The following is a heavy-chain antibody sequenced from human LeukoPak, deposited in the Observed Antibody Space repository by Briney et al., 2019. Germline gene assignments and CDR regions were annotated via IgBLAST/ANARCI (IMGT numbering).Heavy chain of an antibody. CDR1: GFTFSSYG. V-gene: IGHV3-33*06. Sequence: GGSLRLSCAASGFTFSSYGMHWVRQAPGKGLEWVAVIWYDGSNKYYADSVKGRFTISRDNSKNTLYLQMNSLRAEDAAVYYCSKKGGGWQQFRGYFDYWGQGTLVTVSS. D-gene: IGHD5-24*01. J-gene: IGHJ4*02. CDR2: IWYDGSNK. CDR3: SKKGGGWQQFRGYFDY.